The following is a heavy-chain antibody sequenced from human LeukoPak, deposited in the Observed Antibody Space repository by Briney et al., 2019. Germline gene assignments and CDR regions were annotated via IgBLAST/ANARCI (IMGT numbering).Heavy chain of an antibody. CDR2: INHSGST. Sequence: SETLSLTCAVYGGSFSGYYWSWIRQPPGKGLEWIGEINHSGSTNYNPSLKSRVTISVDTSKNQFSLKLSSVTAADTAVYYCARVSYDSSEFQHWGQGTLVTVSS. D-gene: IGHD3-22*01. CDR3: ARVSYDSSEFQH. J-gene: IGHJ1*01. V-gene: IGHV4-34*01. CDR1: GGSFSGYY.